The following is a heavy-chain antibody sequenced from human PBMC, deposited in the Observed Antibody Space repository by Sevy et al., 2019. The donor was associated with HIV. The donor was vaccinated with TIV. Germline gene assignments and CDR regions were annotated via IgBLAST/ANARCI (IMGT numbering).Heavy chain of an antibody. V-gene: IGHV4-4*07. D-gene: IGHD2-21*02. CDR2: IFTSGST. CDR3: ARDWGGVTAGYFDP. J-gene: IGHJ5*02. CDR1: GDSITSYY. Sequence: SETLSLTCTVSGDSITSYYWSWIRQPAGKGLEWIGRIFTSGSTNYNPSLKSRVTMSVDTSKNQFSLKLSSVTAADTAVYYCARDWGGVTAGYFDPWGQGTLVTVSS.